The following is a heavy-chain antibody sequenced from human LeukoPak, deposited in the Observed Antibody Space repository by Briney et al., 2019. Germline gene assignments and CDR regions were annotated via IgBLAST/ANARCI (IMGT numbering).Heavy chain of an antibody. J-gene: IGHJ4*02. CDR1: GFTCNSYA. D-gene: IGHD1-26*01. V-gene: IGHV3-23*01. Sequence: GGSLRLSCAASGFTCNSYAMSWVRQAPGKGLDWVSTISGGGGSTYYADSVKGRFTISRDNSKNTLYLQVNSLRAEDTAVYYCAKGGKWDVTPFDYWGQGTLVTVSS. CDR3: AKGGKWDVTPFDY. CDR2: ISGGGGST.